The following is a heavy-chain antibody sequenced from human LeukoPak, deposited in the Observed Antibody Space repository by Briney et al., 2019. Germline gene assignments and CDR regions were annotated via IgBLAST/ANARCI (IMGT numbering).Heavy chain of an antibody. J-gene: IGHJ6*02. CDR1: GFTFSSYG. CDR3: ARIATPQRVYGMDV. CDR2: IWYDGSNK. V-gene: IGHV3-33*01. Sequence: GRSLRLSCAASGFTFSSYGMHWVRQAPGKGLEWVAVIWYDGSNKYYAGSVKGRFTISRDNSKNTLYLQMNSLRAEDTAVYYCARIATPQRVYGMDVWGQGTTVTASS. D-gene: IGHD6-13*01.